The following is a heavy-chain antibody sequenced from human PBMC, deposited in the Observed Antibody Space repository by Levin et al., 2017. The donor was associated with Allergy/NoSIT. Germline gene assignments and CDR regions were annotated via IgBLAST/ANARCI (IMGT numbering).Heavy chain of an antibody. CDR2: IYYSGST. V-gene: IGHV4-39*07. D-gene: IGHD6-6*01. J-gene: IGHJ4*02. Sequence: SQTLSLTCTVSGGSISSSSYYWGWIRQPPGKGLEWIGSIYYSGSTYYNPSLKSRVTISVDTSKNQFSLKLSSVTAADTAVYYCARSRAARYYFDYWGQGTLVTVSS. CDR1: GGSISSSSYY. CDR3: ARSRAARYYFDY.